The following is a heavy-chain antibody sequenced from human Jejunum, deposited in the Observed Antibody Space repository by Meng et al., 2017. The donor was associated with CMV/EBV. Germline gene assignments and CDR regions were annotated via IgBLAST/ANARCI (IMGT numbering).Heavy chain of an antibody. V-gene: IGHV3-30*02. CDR3: AKKEGGTYRPRNDYMDY. Sequence: FSNYVMHWVRKAPGKRVEWVAFIRYDGGSEYFEDSVKGRFTISRDNSKNTLYLQMNSLRPDDTAVYYSAKKEGGTYRPRNDYMDYWGQGTRVTVSS. D-gene: IGHD5-12*01. CDR2: IRYDGGSE. CDR1: FSNYV. J-gene: IGHJ4*02.